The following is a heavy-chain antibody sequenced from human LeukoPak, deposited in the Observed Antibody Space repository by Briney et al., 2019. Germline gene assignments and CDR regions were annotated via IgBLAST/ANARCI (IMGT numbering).Heavy chain of an antibody. CDR2: ISDSGDNT. CDR3: AKSRDGYNMYYFDY. Sequence: SGGSLRVSCAASGFTFSSYAMNWVRQAPGKGLEWVSGISDSGDNTYYADSVKGRFTISRDNSKNTLFLQMNSLRAEDTAVYYCAKSRDGYNMYYFDYWGQGTLVTVSS. J-gene: IGHJ4*02. V-gene: IGHV3-23*01. D-gene: IGHD5-24*01. CDR1: GFTFSSYA.